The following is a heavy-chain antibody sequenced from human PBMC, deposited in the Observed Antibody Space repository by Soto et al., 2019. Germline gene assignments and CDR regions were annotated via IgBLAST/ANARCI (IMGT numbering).Heavy chain of an antibody. V-gene: IGHV1-69*02. CDR1: GGTFSSYT. D-gene: IGHD6-13*01. CDR3: AVRQGIASTYYFDY. Sequence: QVQLVQSGAEVKKPGSSVKVSCKASGGTFSSYTISWVRQAPGQGLEWMGRIIPILGIANYAQKFQGRVTSTADKSTSTAYMELSSLRSEDTAVYYCAVRQGIASTYYFDYWGQGTLVTVSS. CDR2: IIPILGIA. J-gene: IGHJ4*02.